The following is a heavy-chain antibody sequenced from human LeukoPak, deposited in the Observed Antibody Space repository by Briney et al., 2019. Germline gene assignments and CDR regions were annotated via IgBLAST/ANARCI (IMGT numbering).Heavy chain of an antibody. D-gene: IGHD2-2*02. CDR2: ISGSGGST. CDR3: AKRACSSTSCYTEFDY. CDR1: GFTFSSYA. J-gene: IGHJ4*02. Sequence: PGGSLRLSCAASGFTFSSYAMSWVRQAPGKGLEWVSAISGSGGSTYYADPVKGRFTISRDNSKNTLYLQMNSLRAEDTAVYYCAKRACSSTSCYTEFDYWGQGTLVTVSS. V-gene: IGHV3-23*01.